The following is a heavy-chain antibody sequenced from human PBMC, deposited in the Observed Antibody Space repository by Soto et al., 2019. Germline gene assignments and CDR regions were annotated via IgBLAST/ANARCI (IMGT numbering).Heavy chain of an antibody. Sequence: ASVKVSCKSSGYTFTSYYMHWVRQTPGQGLEWMGIINPSGGSTSYAQKFQGRVTMTRDTSTSTVYMELSSLRSEDTAVYYCARDPGLLRYAFDIWGQGTMVTVSS. CDR3: ARDPGLLRYAFDI. J-gene: IGHJ3*02. D-gene: IGHD3-10*01. V-gene: IGHV1-46*01. CDR1: GYTFTSYY. CDR2: INPSGGST.